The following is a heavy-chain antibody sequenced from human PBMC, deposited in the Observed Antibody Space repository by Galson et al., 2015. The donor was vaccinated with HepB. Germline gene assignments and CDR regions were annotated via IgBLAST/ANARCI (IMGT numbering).Heavy chain of an antibody. CDR1: GGTFSSYA. V-gene: IGHV1-69*13. Sequence: SVKVSCKASGGTFSSYAISWVRQAPGQGLEWMGGIIPIFGTANYAQKFQGRVTITADESTSTAYMELSSLRSEDTAVYYCARQDCSSTSCYTSYYMDVWGKGTTVTVSS. CDR3: ARQDCSSTSCYTSYYMDV. D-gene: IGHD2-2*02. CDR2: IIPIFGTA. J-gene: IGHJ6*03.